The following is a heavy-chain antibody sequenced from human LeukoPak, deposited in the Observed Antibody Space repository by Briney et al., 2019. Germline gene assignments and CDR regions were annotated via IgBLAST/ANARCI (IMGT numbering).Heavy chain of an antibody. Sequence: PSETLSLTCTVSGGSISSGGYYWSWIRQHPGKGLEWIGYIHYSGSTYYNPSLKSRVTISVDTSKNQFSLKLSSVTAADTAVYYCAREGGSYRPLDYSGQGTLVTVSS. CDR2: IHYSGST. D-gene: IGHD3-16*02. CDR1: GGSISSGGYY. CDR3: AREGGSYRPLDY. J-gene: IGHJ4*02. V-gene: IGHV4-31*03.